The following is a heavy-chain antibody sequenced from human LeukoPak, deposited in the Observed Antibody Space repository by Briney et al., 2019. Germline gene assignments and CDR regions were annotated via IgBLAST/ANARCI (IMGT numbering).Heavy chain of an antibody. J-gene: IGHJ4*02. CDR1: GYTLTELS. V-gene: IGHV1-24*01. Sequence: ASVKVSCKVSGYTLTELSMHWVRQAPGKGLEWMGGFDPEDGETIYAQKFQGRVTMTEDTSTDTAYMELSSLRSEDTAVYYCATVEASGYPTYYFDYWGQGTLVTVSS. CDR2: FDPEDGET. D-gene: IGHD3-22*01. CDR3: ATVEASGYPTYYFDY.